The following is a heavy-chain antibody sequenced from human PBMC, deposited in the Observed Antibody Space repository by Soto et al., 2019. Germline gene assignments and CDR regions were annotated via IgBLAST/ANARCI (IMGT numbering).Heavy chain of an antibody. D-gene: IGHD4-17*01. CDR2: MNPNSGNT. V-gene: IGHV1-8*01. J-gene: IGHJ4*02. CDR1: GYSFISYD. CDR3: ARGRYDYGDYNSSRTFDY. Sequence: QVQLVQSGAEVKRPGASVKVSCKASGYSFISYDINWVRQATGQGIEWLGWMNPNSGNTVYAQKFQGRDTMTRNTSISTAYMELSSLRSGDTAFYYGARGRYDYGDYNSSRTFDYWGQGTLVTVSS.